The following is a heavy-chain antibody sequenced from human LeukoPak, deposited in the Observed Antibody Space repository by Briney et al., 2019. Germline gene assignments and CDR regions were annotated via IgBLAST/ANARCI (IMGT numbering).Heavy chain of an antibody. CDR2: IYTSGST. CDR3: ASQHSSSDYYYGMDV. V-gene: IGHV4-61*02. CDR1: GGSISSGSYY. J-gene: IGHJ6*02. Sequence: PSATLSLTCTVSGGSISSGSYYWSWIRQPAGKGLEWIGRIYTSGSTNYNPSLKSRVTISVDTSKNQFSLKLSSVTAADTAVYYCASQHSSSDYYYGMDVWGQGTTVTVSS. D-gene: IGHD6-13*01.